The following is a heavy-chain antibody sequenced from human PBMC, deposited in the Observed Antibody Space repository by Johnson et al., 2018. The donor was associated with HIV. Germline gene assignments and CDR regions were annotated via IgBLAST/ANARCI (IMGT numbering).Heavy chain of an antibody. Sequence: QEKLVESGGGVVQPGRSLGISCTVSGITFRSYAMHWVRQAPGKGLEWVAIISYDANNKYYADSVKGRFTISRDNSKNTLYLQMNSLRAEDTAVYYCAKDLRAYYYDSSGISQDAFDIWGQGTMVTVSS. V-gene: IGHV3-30-3*01. CDR3: AKDLRAYYYDSSGISQDAFDI. CDR1: GITFRSYA. J-gene: IGHJ3*02. D-gene: IGHD3-22*01. CDR2: ISYDANNK.